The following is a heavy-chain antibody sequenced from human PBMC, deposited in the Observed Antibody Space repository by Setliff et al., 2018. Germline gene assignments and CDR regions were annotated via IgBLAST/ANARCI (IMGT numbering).Heavy chain of an antibody. CDR2: IKSAADGGTI. CDR1: GLSFSNTK. D-gene: IGHD3-10*01. V-gene: IGHV3-15*01. J-gene: IGHJ4*02. CDR3: TTDWSRGDSGNYLRLDY. Sequence: PGGSLRLSCLASGLSFSNTKMGWIRQAPGKGLEWVGRIKSAADGGTIEYAAAVNGRFTVSRDDSKNTLFLQMNSLKTEDTALYYCTTDWSRGDSGNYLRLDYWGPGTLVTVSS.